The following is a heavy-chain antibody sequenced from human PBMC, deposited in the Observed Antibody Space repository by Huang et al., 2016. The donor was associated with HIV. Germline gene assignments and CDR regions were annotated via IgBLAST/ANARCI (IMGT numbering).Heavy chain of an antibody. V-gene: IGHV1-8*03. CDR3: ARARGFLYDSTGYYSRYYFDS. CDR1: GFNFNNYD. Sequence: QVQLVQSGAEVKKPGASVKVSCKASGFNFNNYDFNWVRQASGQGLEWRGWMNPKSGNTGYAQKFQGRDTSTRNTYITTAYMELRSLRSEDTAVYYWARARGFLYDSTGYYSRYYFDSWGQGTLVTISS. J-gene: IGHJ4*02. D-gene: IGHD3-22*01. CDR2: MNPKSGNT.